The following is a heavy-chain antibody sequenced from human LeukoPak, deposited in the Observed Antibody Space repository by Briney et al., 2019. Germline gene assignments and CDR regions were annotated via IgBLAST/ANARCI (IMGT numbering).Heavy chain of an antibody. D-gene: IGHD2-15*01. CDR1: GFTFSSYA. CDR3: AKEAPSSYYCSGGSCYSEHYDY. J-gene: IGHJ4*02. CDR2: ISGSGGST. V-gene: IGHV3-23*01. Sequence: GGSLRLSCAASGFTFSSYAMSWVRQAPGKGLEWVSAISGSGGSTYYADSVKGRFTISRDNSKNTLYLQMSSLRAEDTAVYFCAKEAPSSYYCSGGSCYSEHYDYWGQGTLVTVSS.